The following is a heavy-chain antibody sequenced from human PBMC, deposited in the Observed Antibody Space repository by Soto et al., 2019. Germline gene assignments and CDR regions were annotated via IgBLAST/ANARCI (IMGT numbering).Heavy chain of an antibody. Sequence: QVQLVQSGAEVKQPGASVKVSCRASGYTFSNYDITWVRQATGQGLEWMGWMNPNSANTGYAQKFQGRVTMTRDTSIRTAYRELNSLPSEDTAVYYCARAIRNQLLSDYWGQGTLVTVSS. V-gene: IGHV1-8*01. CDR1: GYTFSNYD. J-gene: IGHJ4*02. D-gene: IGHD1-26*01. CDR2: MNPNSANT. CDR3: ARAIRNQLLSDY.